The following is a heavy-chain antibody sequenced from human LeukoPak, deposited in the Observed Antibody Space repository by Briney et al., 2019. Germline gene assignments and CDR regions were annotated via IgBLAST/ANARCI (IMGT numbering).Heavy chain of an antibody. Sequence: GGSLRLSCTASGFALRGYAMSWVRQAPGKGLEWVSAISGSGGSTYYADSVKGRFTISRDNSKNTLYLQMNSLRAEDTAVYYCAKRSQGTVYYFDYWGQGTLVTVSS. CDR2: ISGSGGST. V-gene: IGHV3-23*01. J-gene: IGHJ4*02. CDR1: GFALRGYA. D-gene: IGHD3/OR15-3a*01. CDR3: AKRSQGTVYYFDY.